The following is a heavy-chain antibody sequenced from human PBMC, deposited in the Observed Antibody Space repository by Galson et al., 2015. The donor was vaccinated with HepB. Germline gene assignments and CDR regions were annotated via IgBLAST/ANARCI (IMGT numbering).Heavy chain of an antibody. CDR1: GGSISSYY. D-gene: IGHD3-3*01. J-gene: IGHJ6*03. Sequence: SETLSLTCTVSGGSISSYYWSWIRQPPGKGLEWIGYIYYSGSTNYNPSLKSRVTISVDTSKNQFSLKLSSVTAADTAVYYCARERVHYDFWSGYYEDYYYYMDVWGKGTTVTVSS. V-gene: IGHV4-59*01. CDR2: IYYSGST. CDR3: ARERVHYDFWSGYYEDYYYYMDV.